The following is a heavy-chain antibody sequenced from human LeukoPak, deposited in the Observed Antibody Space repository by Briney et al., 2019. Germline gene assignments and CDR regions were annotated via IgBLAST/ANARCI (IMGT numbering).Heavy chain of an antibody. CDR3: ARLDTIFGVVTTSHLVDY. Sequence: PGGSLRLSCAASGFTFSSCGMQWVRQAPGKGLEWVAVISYDGSDKYYADSVKGRFTISRDNAKNSLYLQMNSLRAEDTAVYYCARLDTIFGVVTTSHLVDYWGQGTLVTVSS. CDR1: GFTFSSCG. J-gene: IGHJ4*02. D-gene: IGHD3-3*01. V-gene: IGHV3-30*03. CDR2: ISYDGSDK.